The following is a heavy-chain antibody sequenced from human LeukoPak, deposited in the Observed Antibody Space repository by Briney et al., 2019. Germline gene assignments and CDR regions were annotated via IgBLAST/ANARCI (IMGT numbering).Heavy chain of an antibody. CDR2: IKSKTDGGTT. Sequence: PGGSLRLSCAASGFTFSNAWMSWVRQAPGKGLEWVGRIKSKTDGGTTDCAAPVKGRFTISRDDSKNTLYLQMNSLKTEDTAVYYCTTDLGYYDSSGYWYWGQGTLVTVSS. CDR1: GFTFSNAW. V-gene: IGHV3-15*01. CDR3: TTDLGYYDSSGYWY. D-gene: IGHD3-22*01. J-gene: IGHJ4*02.